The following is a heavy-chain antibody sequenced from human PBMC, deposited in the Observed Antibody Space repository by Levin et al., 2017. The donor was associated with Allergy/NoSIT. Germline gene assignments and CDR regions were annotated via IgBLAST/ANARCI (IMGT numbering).Heavy chain of an antibody. Sequence: SETLSLTCAISGDSVSSNIAAWNWIRQSPSRGLGWLGRTYYRSKWYNDYAVSVRSRMTLNADTSKNQFFLQLNSVTPEDTAVYYCLRDLYGQIDYWGQGILVTVSS. CDR1: GDSVSSNIAA. J-gene: IGHJ4*02. CDR2: TYYRSKWYN. CDR3: LRDLYGQIDY. V-gene: IGHV6-1*01. D-gene: IGHD4-17*01.